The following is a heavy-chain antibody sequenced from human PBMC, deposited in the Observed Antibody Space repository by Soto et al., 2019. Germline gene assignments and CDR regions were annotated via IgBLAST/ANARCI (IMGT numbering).Heavy chain of an antibody. V-gene: IGHV2-5*01. CDR1: GFSLRTSGVG. Sequence: SGPTCEPTQTLTLTCIFSGFSLRTSGVGVGWIRQPPGKALEWLGFIYWNDDKRYSPSLKSRLTITKDTSKNQVVLTMTNMDPVDTATYYCAKSGSSGWYGWFDPWGQGTLVTV. D-gene: IGHD6-19*01. CDR3: AKSGSSGWYGWFDP. J-gene: IGHJ5*02. CDR2: IYWNDDK.